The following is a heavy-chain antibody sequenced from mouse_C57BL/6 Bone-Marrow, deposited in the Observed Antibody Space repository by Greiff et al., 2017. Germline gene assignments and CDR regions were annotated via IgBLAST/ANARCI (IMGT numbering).Heavy chain of an antibody. CDR2: INPNNGGT. D-gene: IGHD2-3*01. V-gene: IGHV1-26*01. CDR3: ARVGYYVLGYFDV. Sequence: VQLKQSGPELVKPGASVKISCKASGYTFTDYYMNWVKQSHGKSLEWIGDINPNNGGTSYNQKFKGKATLTVDKSSSTAYMELRSLTSEDSAVXYGARVGYYVLGYFDVWGTGTTVTVSS. CDR1: GYTFTDYY. J-gene: IGHJ1*03.